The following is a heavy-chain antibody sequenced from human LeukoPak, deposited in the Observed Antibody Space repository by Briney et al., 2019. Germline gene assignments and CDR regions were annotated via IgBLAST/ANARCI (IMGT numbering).Heavy chain of an antibody. Sequence: GGSLRLSCAASGFTVISNFMTWVRQAPGKGLEWVSLIYSDSNTYSADSVKGRFTISRDNSKNTLYLQMNSLRAEDTAVYYCARDSEGSYWGQGTLVTVSS. J-gene: IGHJ4*02. CDR2: IYSDSNT. V-gene: IGHV3-66*01. CDR3: ARDSEGSY. CDR1: GFTVISNF.